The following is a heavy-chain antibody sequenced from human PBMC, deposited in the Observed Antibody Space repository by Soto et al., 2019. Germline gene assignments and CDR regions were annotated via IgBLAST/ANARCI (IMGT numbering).Heavy chain of an antibody. Sequence: QVQLVESGGGVVQPGRSLRLSCAASGFTFSSYAMHWVRQAPGQGLEWMGRIIPILGIANYAQKFQGRVTITADKSTSTAYMELSSLRSEDTAVYYCARGTGGNWFDYWGQGTLVTVSS. D-gene: IGHD2-15*01. CDR2: IIPILGIA. J-gene: IGHJ4*02. CDR1: GFTFSSYA. CDR3: ARGTGGNWFDY. V-gene: IGHV1-69*09.